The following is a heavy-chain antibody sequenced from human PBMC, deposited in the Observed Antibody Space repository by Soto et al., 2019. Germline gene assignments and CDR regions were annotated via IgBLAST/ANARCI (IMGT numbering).Heavy chain of an antibody. CDR1: GFNISTYG. D-gene: IGHD1-26*01. J-gene: IGHJ4*02. V-gene: IGHV3-33*01. CDR3: ARAISSVTYYDSIGY. CDR2: IWYDGSNQ. Sequence: QVKLVDSGGGVVQPGTSLRLSCEASGFNISTYGMHWVRQAPGKGLQWLAFIWYDGSNQHYAASVKGRLTIARDNSKNTLYLQMTNLRADDTAVYHCARAISSVTYYDSIGYWGRGTLVTVSS.